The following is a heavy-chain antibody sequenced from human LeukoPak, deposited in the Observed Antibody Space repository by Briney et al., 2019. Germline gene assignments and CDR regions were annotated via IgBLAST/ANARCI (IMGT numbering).Heavy chain of an antibody. Sequence: ASVKVSCKVSGYTLTELSMHWVRQAPGKGLEWMGGFDPEDGETIYAQKFQGRVTMTEDTSTDTAYMVLSSLRSEDTAVYYCATDLGYYDSSGYYFDYWGQGTLVTVSS. J-gene: IGHJ4*02. CDR2: FDPEDGET. D-gene: IGHD3-22*01. V-gene: IGHV1-24*01. CDR3: ATDLGYYDSSGYYFDY. CDR1: GYTLTELS.